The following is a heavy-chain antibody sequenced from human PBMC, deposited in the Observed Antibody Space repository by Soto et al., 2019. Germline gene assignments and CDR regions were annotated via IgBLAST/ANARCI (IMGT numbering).Heavy chain of an antibody. CDR3: ARGGYSGYDYLRVALKSYYMDV. J-gene: IGHJ6*03. CDR2: IYYSGST. CDR1: GGSISSYY. D-gene: IGHD5-12*01. Sequence: PSETLSLTXTVSGGSISSYYWSWIRQPPGKGLEWIGYIYYSGSTNYNPSLKSRVTISVDTSKNQFSLKLSSVTAADTAVYYCARGGYSGYDYLRVALKSYYMDVWGKGTTVTVSS. V-gene: IGHV4-59*01.